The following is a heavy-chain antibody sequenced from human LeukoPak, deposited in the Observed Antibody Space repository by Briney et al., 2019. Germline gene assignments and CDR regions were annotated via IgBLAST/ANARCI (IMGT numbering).Heavy chain of an antibody. CDR3: ATWGHDILTGINWFDP. Sequence: ASVKVSCKVSGYTLTELSMHWVRQAPGKGLEWMGGFDPEDGETIYAQKFQGRVTMTEDTSTDTAYMELSSLRSEDTAVYYCATWGHDILTGINWFDPWGQGTLVTVSS. CDR1: GYTLTELS. D-gene: IGHD3-9*01. J-gene: IGHJ5*02. CDR2: FDPEDGET. V-gene: IGHV1-24*01.